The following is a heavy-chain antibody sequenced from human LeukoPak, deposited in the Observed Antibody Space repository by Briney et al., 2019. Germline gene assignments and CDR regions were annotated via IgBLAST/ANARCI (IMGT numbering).Heavy chain of an antibody. CDR3: ATGRSGYFDS. J-gene: IGHJ4*02. CDR1: GLTRSNAW. CDR2: IKSKSDGGIK. Sequence: GGALRLSCPASGLTRSNAWMTWVRQAPGNGLEWVARIKSKSDGGIKDYAPHVKGTFTISRADSENTVYLQMNSLKIEDTAVYYCATGRSGYFDSWGQGTLVFVSS. V-gene: IGHV3-15*01.